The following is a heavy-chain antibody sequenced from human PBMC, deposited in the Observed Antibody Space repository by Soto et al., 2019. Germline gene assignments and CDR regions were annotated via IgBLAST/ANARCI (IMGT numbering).Heavy chain of an antibody. J-gene: IGHJ4*02. CDR1: GGSMTGYF. V-gene: IGHV4-4*07. CDR3: ARTHWVSGTEY. D-gene: IGHD6-19*01. Sequence: QVQLQESGPGLVKPSETLSLTCTVSGGSMTGYFWSWIRQHAGKALEWIGHVYNSGNTDYNPSLASRITMAVYTSKRQFSLKVKSVTAADTAVYYCARTHWVSGTEYWCQGILVTVSS. CDR2: VYNSGNT.